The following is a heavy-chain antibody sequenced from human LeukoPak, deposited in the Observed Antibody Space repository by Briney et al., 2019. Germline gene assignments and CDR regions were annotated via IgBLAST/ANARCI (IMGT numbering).Heavy chain of an antibody. CDR2: IYYSGST. CDR1: GGSISSYY. D-gene: IGHD1-14*01. Sequence: PSETLSLTCTVSGGSISSYYWSWIRQPPGKGLEWIGYIYYSGSTNYNPSLKSRVTISVDTSKNQFSLKLSSVTAADTAVYYCARLPAPEEPQEAYYYYGMDVWGQGTTVTVSS. CDR3: ARLPAPEEPQEAYYYYGMDV. J-gene: IGHJ6*02. V-gene: IGHV4-59*08.